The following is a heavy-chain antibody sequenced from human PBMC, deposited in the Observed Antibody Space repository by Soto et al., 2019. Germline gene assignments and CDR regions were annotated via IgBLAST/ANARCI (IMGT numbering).Heavy chain of an antibody. CDR3: TRLSYTVAGP. CDR2: IYYRSKWYN. D-gene: IGHD6-19*01. CDR1: GDSVSSNSAS. Sequence: SQTLSLTCVISGDSVSSNSASWSWIRQSPSRGLEWLGRIYYRSKWYNEYAASVKSRITINPDTSKNQFSLQLNSVTPEDTAVYYCTRLSYTVAGPWGQGTLVTVSS. J-gene: IGHJ5*02. V-gene: IGHV6-1*01.